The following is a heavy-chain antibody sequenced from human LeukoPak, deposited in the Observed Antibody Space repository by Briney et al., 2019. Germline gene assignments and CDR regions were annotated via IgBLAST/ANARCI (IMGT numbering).Heavy chain of an antibody. CDR3: ARQRPPWD. CDR2: IKQDGSEK. V-gene: IGHV3-7*01. J-gene: IGHJ4*02. Sequence: AGGSLRLSCAASGFTSSSYWMSWVRQAPGKGLEWVANIKQDGSEKYYVDSVKGRFTISRDNAKNSLYLQMNSLRAEDTAVYYCARQRPPWDWGQGTLVTVSS. D-gene: IGHD1-26*01. CDR1: GFTSSSYW.